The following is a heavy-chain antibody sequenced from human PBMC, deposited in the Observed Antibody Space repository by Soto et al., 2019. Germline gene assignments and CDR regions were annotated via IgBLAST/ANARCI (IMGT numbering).Heavy chain of an antibody. D-gene: IGHD1-26*01. CDR1: GFTVSNSQ. CDR2: IYSGGST. CDR3: ARVFSGTYRAIVL. J-gene: IGHJ3*01. V-gene: IGHV3-66*01. Sequence: EVQLVDSGGGLVQPGGSLRLSCAASGFTVSNSQMSWVRQAPGKGLEWVSAIYSGGSTYYADSVKGRFTISRDNSKNTLYLQVNSLRAEHAAVYYCARVFSGTYRAIVLWGQGTMVTVSS.